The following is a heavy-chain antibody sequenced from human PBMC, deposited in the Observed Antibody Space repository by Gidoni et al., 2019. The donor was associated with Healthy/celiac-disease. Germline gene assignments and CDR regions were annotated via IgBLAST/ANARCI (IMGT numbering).Heavy chain of an antibody. D-gene: IGHD3-22*01. J-gene: IGHJ4*02. CDR3: ARAVRGYYDSSGYDYDY. Sequence: VKPGGSLRLSCAASGFTFSSYSMNWVRQAPGKGLEWVSSISSSSSYIYYADSVKGRFTISRDNAKNSLYLQMNSLRAEDTAVYYWARAVRGYYDSSGYDYDYWGQGTLVTVSS. CDR1: GFTFSSYS. CDR2: ISSSSSYI. V-gene: IGHV3-21*01.